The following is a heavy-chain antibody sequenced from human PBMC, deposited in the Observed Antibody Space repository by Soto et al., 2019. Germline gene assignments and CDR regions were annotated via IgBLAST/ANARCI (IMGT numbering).Heavy chain of an antibody. CDR3: AREDSIIIPAASDF. D-gene: IGHD2-2*01. J-gene: IGHJ4*02. Sequence: GGALRLSCTVSGFAFNNYGINWVRQAPGKGLEWVSSISKSDYTYYSDSVKGRFAISRDNAKSSVSLQMNTLRVEDTAVYYCAREDSIIIPAASDFWGQGTLVTVSS. CDR1: GFAFNNYG. V-gene: IGHV3-21*01. CDR2: ISKSDYT.